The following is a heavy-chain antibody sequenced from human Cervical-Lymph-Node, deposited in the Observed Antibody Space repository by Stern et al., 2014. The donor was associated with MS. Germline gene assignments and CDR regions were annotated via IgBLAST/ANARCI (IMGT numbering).Heavy chain of an antibody. CDR1: GFTFSNFA. V-gene: IGHV3-23*04. Sequence: EVQLVESGGGLVQPGGSLRLSCAGSGFTFSNFAMTWIRQAPGKGLEWGSGGGTDGGTHNAESGKGRFSISIGNSKSTLYLQMEGLRAEDTAVYYCGKDLHYWSADSWGHGTLVTVSS. J-gene: IGHJ5*01. CDR3: GKDLHYWSADS. D-gene: IGHD1-1*01. CDR2: GGTDGGT.